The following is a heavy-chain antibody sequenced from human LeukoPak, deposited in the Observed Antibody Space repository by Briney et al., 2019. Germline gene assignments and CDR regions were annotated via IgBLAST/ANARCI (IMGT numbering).Heavy chain of an antibody. D-gene: IGHD2-2*01. CDR2: IYYSGST. CDR1: GGSISSYY. Sequence: SETLSLTCTVSGGSISSYYWSWIRQPPGKGLEWIGYIYYSGSTNYNPSLKSRVTISVDTSKNQFSLKLSSVTAADTAVYYCARGGEGCSSTSCYPYYYYYSMDVWGKGTTVTVSS. V-gene: IGHV4-59*01. CDR3: ARGGEGCSSTSCYPYYYYYSMDV. J-gene: IGHJ6*04.